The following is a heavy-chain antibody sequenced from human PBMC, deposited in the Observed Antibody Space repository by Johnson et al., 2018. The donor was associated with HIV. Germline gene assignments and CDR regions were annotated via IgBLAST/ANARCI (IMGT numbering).Heavy chain of an antibody. Sequence: QMQLVESGGGVVQPGGSRRLSCAAFGFNFNIYAMHWVRQAPGKGLEWVSVISYDGSNKYYADSVKGRITVSRDNSKNTLSLQMDSLRPEDTAVYYCARDRSPYSRVSLGGIWGQGTMVTVSS. CDR2: ISYDGSNK. V-gene: IGHV3-30*19. J-gene: IGHJ3*02. CDR3: ARDRSPYSRVSLGGI. D-gene: IGHD1-26*01. CDR1: GFNFNIYA.